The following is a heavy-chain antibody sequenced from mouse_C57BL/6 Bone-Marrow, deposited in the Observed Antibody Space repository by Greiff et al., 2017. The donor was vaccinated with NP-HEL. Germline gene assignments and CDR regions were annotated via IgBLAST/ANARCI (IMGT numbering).Heavy chain of an antibody. CDR2: SRNKANDYTT. Sequence: EVKLMESGGGLVQSGRSLRLSCATSGFTFSDFYMEWVRQAPGKGLEWIAASRNKANDYTTEYSASVKGRFIVSRDTSQSILYLQMNALRAEDTAIYYCARDTYYSSYWYFDVWGTGTTVTVSS. CDR3: ARDTYYSSYWYFDV. V-gene: IGHV7-1*01. J-gene: IGHJ1*03. CDR1: GFTFSDFY. D-gene: IGHD2-12*01.